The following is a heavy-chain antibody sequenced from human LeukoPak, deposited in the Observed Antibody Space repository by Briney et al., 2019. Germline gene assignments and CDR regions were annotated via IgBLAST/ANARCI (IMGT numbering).Heavy chain of an antibody. Sequence: PGGSLRLSCAASGFNFGDFYMSWIRQAPGKGLEFISYISDRGRSKDYVDSVRGQFTISRDNANNSLYLQMNTLRVEDTAIYYCARTIVGATVDWYFDLWGRGTPVTVSS. J-gene: IGHJ2*01. CDR1: GFNFGDFY. CDR2: ISDRGRSK. CDR3: ARTIVGATVDWYFDL. V-gene: IGHV3-11*04. D-gene: IGHD1-26*01.